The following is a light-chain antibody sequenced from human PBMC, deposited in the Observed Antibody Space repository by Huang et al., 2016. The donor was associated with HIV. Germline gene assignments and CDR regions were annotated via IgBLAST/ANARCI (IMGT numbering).Light chain of an antibody. CDR3: QQYYTTPLT. V-gene: IGKV1-NL1*01. J-gene: IGKJ4*01. CDR2: AAS. CDR1: QDIRNS. Sequence: DIQMTQSPSSLSASVGDRVTITCLASQDIRNSLAWYQQKPVKAHKLQLYAASRLERGVPYRFSGSGSETYYTLTISGLQPEDFATYYCQQYYTTPLTFGGGTKVEI.